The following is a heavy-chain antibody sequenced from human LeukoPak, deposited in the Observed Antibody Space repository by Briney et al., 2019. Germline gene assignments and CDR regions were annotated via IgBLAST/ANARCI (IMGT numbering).Heavy chain of an antibody. Sequence: TGGSLRLSCAASGFTFSSHWMNWVRQAPGKGLEWVANIKQDGNEKYYVDSVKGRFTISRDNTKNSLYVQMNSLRIEDTAVYYCAKPITVSGATDAFDIWGQGTMVTVSS. CDR3: AKPITVSGATDAFDI. V-gene: IGHV3-7*01. J-gene: IGHJ3*02. D-gene: IGHD3-3*01. CDR1: GFTFSSHW. CDR2: IKQDGNEK.